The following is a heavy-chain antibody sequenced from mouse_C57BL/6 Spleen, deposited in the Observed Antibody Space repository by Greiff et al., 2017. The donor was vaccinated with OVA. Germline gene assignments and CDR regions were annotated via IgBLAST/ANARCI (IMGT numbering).Heavy chain of an antibody. Sequence: QVQLKESGPGLVQPSQSLSITCTVSGFSLTSYGVHWVRQSPGKGLAWLGVIWSGGSTDYNAAFISRLSISKDNSKSQVFFKMNSLQADDTAIYYCARRENYDYDEERAMDYWGQGTSVTVSS. D-gene: IGHD2-4*01. J-gene: IGHJ4*01. CDR2: IWSGGST. CDR3: ARRENYDYDEERAMDY. CDR1: GFSLTSYG. V-gene: IGHV2-2*01.